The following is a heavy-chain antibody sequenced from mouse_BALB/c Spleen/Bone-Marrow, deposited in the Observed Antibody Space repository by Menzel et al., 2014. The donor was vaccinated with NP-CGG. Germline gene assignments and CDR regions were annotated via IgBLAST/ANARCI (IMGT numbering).Heavy chain of an antibody. D-gene: IGHD2-14*01. V-gene: IGHV1S130*01. CDR3: ARHHRYVYYSDY. CDR1: GYTFTSSW. J-gene: IGHJ2*01. Sequence: SGSLLVRPVASVKLSCKASGYTFTSSWIHWAKQRPGQGLEWIEEIHPNSGNTNYNEKFNGKATLTVDTASSTAYVDLSNLPAEVSGGDYCARHHRYVYYSDYWGHDNTLTVSS. CDR2: IHPNSGNT.